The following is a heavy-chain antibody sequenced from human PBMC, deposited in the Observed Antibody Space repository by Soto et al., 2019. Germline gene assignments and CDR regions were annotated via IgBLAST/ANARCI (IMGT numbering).Heavy chain of an antibody. CDR1: GFTFSDYY. D-gene: IGHD4-17*01. Sequence: QVQLVESGGGLVKPGGSLRLSCAASGFTFSDYYMSWIRQAPGKGLEWVSYISSSGSTIYYADSVKGRFTISRDNAKNLLYLQMNSLRAEDTAVYYCARRKSVTTVTIEAFDIWGQGTMVTVSS. J-gene: IGHJ3*02. CDR3: ARRKSVTTVTIEAFDI. CDR2: ISSSGSTI. V-gene: IGHV3-11*01.